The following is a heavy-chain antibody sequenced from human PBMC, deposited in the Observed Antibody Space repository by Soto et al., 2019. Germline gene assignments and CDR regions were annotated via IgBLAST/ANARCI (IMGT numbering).Heavy chain of an antibody. CDR2: ITSGSTTR. V-gene: IGHV3-48*01. Sequence: GGSLRLSCAASGFTFSTYSMNWVRQAPGKGLEWVSYITSGSTTRYYADSTKGRFTISRDNAKNSLYLQLNSLRAEDTAVYYCARVTDCSITRCDYYSGMDVWGQGTTVTVSS. D-gene: IGHD2-2*01. CDR1: GFTFSTYS. J-gene: IGHJ6*02. CDR3: ARVTDCSITRCDYYSGMDV.